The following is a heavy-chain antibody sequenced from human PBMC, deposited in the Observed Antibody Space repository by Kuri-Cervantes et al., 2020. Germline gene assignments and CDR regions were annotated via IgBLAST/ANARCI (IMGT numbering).Heavy chain of an antibody. CDR2: INHSGST. V-gene: IGHV4-34*01. Sequence: ESLKISCAVYGGSFSGYYWSWIRQPPGKGLEWIGEINHSGSTNYNPSLKSRVTISVDTSKNQFSLKLSSVTAADTAVYYCAREFFSNYDPATPDYYYYYMDVWGKGTTVTVSS. D-gene: IGHD4-11*01. CDR1: GGSFSGYY. CDR3: AREFFSNYDPATPDYYYYYMDV. J-gene: IGHJ6*03.